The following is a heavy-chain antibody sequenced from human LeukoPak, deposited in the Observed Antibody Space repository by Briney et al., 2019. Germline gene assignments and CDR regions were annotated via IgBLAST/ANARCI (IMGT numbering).Heavy chain of an antibody. CDR3: ARDYVGVAGTFDY. CDR1: CGSFSGYY. D-gene: IGHD6-19*01. Sequence: SETLSLTCAVYCGSFSGYYWSWIRQPPGKGLEWIGEVSHGGSTNYNPSLKSRVTISIDTSKNQFSLKLSSVTAADTAVYYCARDYVGVAGTFDYWGQGTLVTVSS. V-gene: IGHV4-34*01. J-gene: IGHJ4*02. CDR2: VSHGGST.